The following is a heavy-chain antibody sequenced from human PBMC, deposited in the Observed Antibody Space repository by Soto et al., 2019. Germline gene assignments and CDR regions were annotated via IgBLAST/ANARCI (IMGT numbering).Heavy chain of an antibody. CDR3: ARNGLDVFDI. J-gene: IGHJ3*02. Sequence: QVQLVQSGAEVKKPGASVKVSCKASGYTFTSYYMHWVRQAPGQGLEWMGIINPSGGSTSYAQRFQXXVXMTXDTSTSIVYMELSSLRSEDTAVYYCARNGLDVFDIWGQGTMVTVSS. D-gene: IGHD2-8*01. CDR1: GYTFTSYY. CDR2: INPSGGST. V-gene: IGHV1-46*01.